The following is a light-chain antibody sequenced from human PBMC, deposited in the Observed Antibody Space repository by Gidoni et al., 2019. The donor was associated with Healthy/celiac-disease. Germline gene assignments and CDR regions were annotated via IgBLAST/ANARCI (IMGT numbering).Light chain of an antibody. V-gene: IGLV2-8*01. Sequence: QSALTQPPSASGSPGQSVTISCTGTSSDVGGYKYVSWYPQHPGKAPKLMIYEVNKRPSGVPDRFSGSKSGNTASLTVSGLQAEDEADYYCNSYAGSNNFALFGGGTKLTVL. CDR3: NSYAGSNNFAL. CDR1: SSDVGGYKY. J-gene: IGLJ3*02. CDR2: EVN.